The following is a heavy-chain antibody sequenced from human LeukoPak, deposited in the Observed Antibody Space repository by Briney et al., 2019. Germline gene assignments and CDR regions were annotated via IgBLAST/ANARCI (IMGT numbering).Heavy chain of an antibody. CDR3: ARDFSSVREWFGELQYNWFDP. CDR1: GGSISGYY. J-gene: IGHJ5*02. Sequence: SETLSLTCTVSGGSISGYYWSWIRQPAGKGLEWIGRIYTSGSTNYNPSLKSRVTMSVDTSKNQFSLNLSSVTAADTAVYYCARDFSSVREWFGELQYNWFDPWGQGTLVTVSS. D-gene: IGHD3-10*01. V-gene: IGHV4-4*07. CDR2: IYTSGST.